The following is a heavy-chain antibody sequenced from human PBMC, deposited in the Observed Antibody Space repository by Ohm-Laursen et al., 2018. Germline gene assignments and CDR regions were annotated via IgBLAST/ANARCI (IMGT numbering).Heavy chain of an antibody. CDR1: GFTFSSYW. CDR3: ATGLPADDAFNI. Sequence: SLRLSCAASGFTFSSYWTSWVRQAPGKGLEWVGRIKRKADGETTDYAAPVKDRLTISRDDSKTTLYLQMNSLKTEDTAVYYCATGLPADDAFNIWGQGTMVTVSS. V-gene: IGHV3-15*01. J-gene: IGHJ3*02. CDR2: IKRKADGETT.